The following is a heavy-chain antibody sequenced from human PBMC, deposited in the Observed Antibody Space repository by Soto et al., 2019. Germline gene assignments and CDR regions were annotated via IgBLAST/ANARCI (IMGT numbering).Heavy chain of an antibody. D-gene: IGHD3-3*01. CDR1: GFTFSSYG. Sequence: HPGGSLRLSCAASGFTFSSYGMHWVRQAPGKGLEWVAVISYDGSNKYYADSVKGRFTISRDNSKNTLYLQMNSLRAEDTAVYYCAKDLGSGYYTVYYYYGMDVWGQGTTVTVSS. CDR2: ISYDGSNK. V-gene: IGHV3-30*18. J-gene: IGHJ6*02. CDR3: AKDLGSGYYTVYYYYGMDV.